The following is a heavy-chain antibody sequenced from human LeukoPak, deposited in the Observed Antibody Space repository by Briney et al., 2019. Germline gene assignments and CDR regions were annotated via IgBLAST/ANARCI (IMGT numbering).Heavy chain of an antibody. CDR2: INPSGGST. D-gene: IGHD3-9*01. CDR3: ARGSRRNYDILTGSAEFDY. V-gene: IGHV1-46*01. Sequence: ASVKVSCKASGYTFTSYGISWVRQAPGQGLEWMGIINPSGGSTSYAQKFQGRVTMTRDMSTSTVYMELSSLRSEDTAVYYCARGSRRNYDILTGSAEFDYWGQGTLVTVSS. CDR1: GYTFTSYG. J-gene: IGHJ4*02.